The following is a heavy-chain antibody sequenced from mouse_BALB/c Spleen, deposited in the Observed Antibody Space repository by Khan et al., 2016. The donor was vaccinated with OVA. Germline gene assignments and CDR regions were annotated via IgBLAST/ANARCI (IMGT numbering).Heavy chain of an antibody. Sequence: VQLQQSGAELAKPGASVKMSCKASGYTFSTYWIHWVKQRPGQGLEWIGYINPSSGYTYYNQTFNDKATLTTDKSSSTAYMQRSSLTSEDSAVYYWARDRIDYWGQGTTLTGSS. CDR1: GYTFSTYW. CDR2: INPSSGYT. CDR3: ARDRIDY. V-gene: IGHV1-7*01. J-gene: IGHJ2*01.